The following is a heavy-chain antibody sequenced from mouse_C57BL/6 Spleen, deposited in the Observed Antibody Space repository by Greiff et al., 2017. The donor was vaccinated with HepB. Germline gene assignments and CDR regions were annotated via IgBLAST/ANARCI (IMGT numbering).Heavy chain of an antibody. D-gene: IGHD2-1*01. Sequence: QVQLQQSGAELVRPGASVTLSCKASGYTFTDYEMHWVKQTPVHGLEWIGAIDPETGGTAYNQKFKGKAILTADKSSSTAYMELRSLTSEDSAVYYCTRRSYSGPLFAYWGQGTLVTVSA. CDR3: TRRSYSGPLFAY. CDR1: GYTFTDYE. J-gene: IGHJ3*01. CDR2: IDPETGGT. V-gene: IGHV1-15*01.